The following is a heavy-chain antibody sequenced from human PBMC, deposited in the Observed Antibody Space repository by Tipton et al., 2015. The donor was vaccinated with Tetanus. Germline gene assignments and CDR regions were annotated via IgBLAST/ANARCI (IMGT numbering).Heavy chain of an antibody. V-gene: IGHV4-59*01. CDR3: ARGGYQLLYDYYYYGMDV. CDR2: IYYSGST. Sequence: TLSLTCTVSGGSISSYYWSWIRQPPGKGLEWIGYIYYSGSTNYSPSLKSRVTISVDTSKNQFSLKLSSVTAADTAVYYCARGGYQLLYDYYYYGMDVWGQGTTVTVSS. CDR1: GGSISSYY. J-gene: IGHJ6*02. D-gene: IGHD2-2*02.